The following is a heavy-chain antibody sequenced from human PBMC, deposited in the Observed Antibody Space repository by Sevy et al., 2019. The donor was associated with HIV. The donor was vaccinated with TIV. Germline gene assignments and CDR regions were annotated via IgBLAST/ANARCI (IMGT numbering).Heavy chain of an antibody. CDR2: INPNDGVT. V-gene: IGHV1-2*02. D-gene: IGHD1-1*01. CDR3: ARLTTMPTSDLYGMDV. J-gene: IGHJ6*02. CDR1: GYTFTDYH. Sequence: VSVKVSCKASGYTFTDYHIHWVRQVPGQGLEWMAWINPNDGVTNYAQRFQGGVTVTRDTSISTAYMELRRLRSDDTAIYYCARLTTMPTSDLYGMDVWGQGTTVTVSS.